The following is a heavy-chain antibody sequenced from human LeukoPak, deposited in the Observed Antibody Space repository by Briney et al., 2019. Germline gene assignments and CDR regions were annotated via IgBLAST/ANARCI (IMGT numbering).Heavy chain of an antibody. D-gene: IGHD3-22*01. CDR3: ASGAASYYDSSDYSDY. V-gene: IGHV1-2*02. CDR2: INPNSGGT. CDR1: GYTFSGYY. Sequence: ASVTVSCKASGYTFSGYYMQWVRQAPGQGLEWMGWINPNSGGTNYAQKFQGRVTMTRDKSISTAYMELSRLRSDDTAVYYCASGAASYYDSSDYSDYWGQGTLVTVSS. J-gene: IGHJ4*02.